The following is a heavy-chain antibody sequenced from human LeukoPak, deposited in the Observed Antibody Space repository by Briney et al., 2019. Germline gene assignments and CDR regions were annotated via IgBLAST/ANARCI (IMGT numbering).Heavy chain of an antibody. Sequence: TSETLSLTCTVSGGSINSGNYYWSWIRQPAGKGLEWIGRIYNSHWSTNYNPSLKSRVTISVETSKNQFSLKLSSVTAADTAVYYCAREGSPRYSSSWYDWFDPWGQGTLVTVS. CDR1: GGSINSGNYY. CDR3: AREGSPRYSSSWYDWFDP. D-gene: IGHD6-13*01. V-gene: IGHV4-61*02. J-gene: IGHJ5*02. CDR2: IYNSHWST.